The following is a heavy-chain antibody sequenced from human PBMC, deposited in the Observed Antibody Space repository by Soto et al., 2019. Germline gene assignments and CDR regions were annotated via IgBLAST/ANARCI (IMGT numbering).Heavy chain of an antibody. V-gene: IGHV1-69*01. CDR3: ARGRDFWRGYYDTTPYYYYGMDV. CDR2: SIPIFGTA. CDR1: GGTFSSYA. D-gene: IGHD3-3*01. J-gene: IGHJ6*04. Sequence: QVQLVQSGAEVKKPGSSVKVSCKASGGTFSSYAISWVRQAPGQGLEWMGGSIPIFGTANYAQKFQGRVTITADESTSTAYMELSSLRSEATAVYYCARGRDFWRGYYDTTPYYYYGMDVWGKGTTVTVSS.